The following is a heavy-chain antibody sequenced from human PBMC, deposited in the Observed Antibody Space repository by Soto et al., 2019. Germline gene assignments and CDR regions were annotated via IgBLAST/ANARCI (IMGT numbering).Heavy chain of an antibody. CDR2: ISGGGGST. V-gene: IGHV3-23*01. Sequence: EVQLLESGGGLVQPGGSLRLSCAASGFTFGNYGMNWVRQAPGKGPEWVSGISGGGGSTYYADSVKGRFTISRDPSKNTIFLEMNSLRAEDTAVYYCAKGFIVVVTVIRPDDAFDAWGQGTLVTVSS. D-gene: IGHD2-21*02. CDR3: AKGFIVVVTVIRPDDAFDA. J-gene: IGHJ5*01. CDR1: GFTFGNYG.